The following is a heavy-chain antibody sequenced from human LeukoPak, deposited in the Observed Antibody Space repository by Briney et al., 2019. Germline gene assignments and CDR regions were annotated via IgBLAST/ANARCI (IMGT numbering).Heavy chain of an antibody. CDR2: ISGSGGST. CDR3: AKALRYYDSSGPSDY. D-gene: IGHD3-22*01. Sequence: GGSLRLSCAASGFTFSSYAMSWVRQAPGKGLEWVSAISGSGGSTYYADPVKGRFTISRDNSKNTLYLQMNSLRAEDTAVYYCAKALRYYDSSGPSDYWGQGTLVTVSS. V-gene: IGHV3-23*01. J-gene: IGHJ4*02. CDR1: GFTFSSYA.